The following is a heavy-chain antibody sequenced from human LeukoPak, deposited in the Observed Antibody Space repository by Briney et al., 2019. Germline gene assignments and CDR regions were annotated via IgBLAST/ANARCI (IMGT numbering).Heavy chain of an antibody. CDR2: INHSGST. V-gene: IGHV4-34*01. D-gene: IGHD4-17*01. J-gene: IGHJ6*03. CDR3: ARRGRMTTVTKAYYYMDV. Sequence: PSETLSLTCAVYGGSFSGYYWSWLRQPPGKGLEWIGEINHSGSTNYNPSLKSRVTISVDTSNNQFSLKLSSVTAADTAVYYCARRGRMTTVTKAYYYMDVWGKGTTVTVSS. CDR1: GGSFSGYY.